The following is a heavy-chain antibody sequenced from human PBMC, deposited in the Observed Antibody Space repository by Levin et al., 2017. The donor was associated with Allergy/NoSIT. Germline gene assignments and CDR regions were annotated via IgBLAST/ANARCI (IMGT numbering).Heavy chain of an antibody. J-gene: IGHJ3*01. D-gene: IGHD5-24*01. CDR1: GFNFNSHW. Sequence: PGGSLRLSCAASGFNFNSHWLHWVRQAPGKGLEWVAGISPDGGDIKYGDSVKGRFSISKDSSKNNLYLQMDSLRAEDTALYYCGDPNVFDLWGQGTMVTVSS. V-gene: IGHV3-30*03. CDR2: ISPDGGDI. CDR3: GDPNVFDL.